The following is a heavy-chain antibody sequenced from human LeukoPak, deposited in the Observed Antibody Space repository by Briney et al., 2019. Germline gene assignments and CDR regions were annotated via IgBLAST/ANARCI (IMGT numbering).Heavy chain of an antibody. Sequence: PGGSLRLSCAASGFTFSSYAMSWVRQAPGKGLEWVSAISGSGGSTYYADSVKGRFTISRYNSKNTLYLQMNSLRAEDTAVYYCAKGGYSNYHYMDVWGKGTTVTVSS. V-gene: IGHV3-23*01. J-gene: IGHJ6*03. CDR1: GFTFSSYA. CDR3: AKGGYSNYHYMDV. D-gene: IGHD4-11*01. CDR2: ISGSGGST.